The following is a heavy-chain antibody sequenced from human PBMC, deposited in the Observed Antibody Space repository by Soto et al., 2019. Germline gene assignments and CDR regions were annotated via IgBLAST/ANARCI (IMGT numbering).Heavy chain of an antibody. CDR2: ISWNSGSI. Sequence: DVQLVESGGGLVQPGRSLRLSCAASGFTFDDYAMHWVRQAPGKGLEWVSGISWNSGSIGYADSVKGRFTISRDNAKNSLYLQMNSLRAEDTALYYCAKDIAYYGSGSDYWGQGTLVTVSS. V-gene: IGHV3-9*01. J-gene: IGHJ4*02. D-gene: IGHD3-10*01. CDR1: GFTFDDYA. CDR3: AKDIAYYGSGSDY.